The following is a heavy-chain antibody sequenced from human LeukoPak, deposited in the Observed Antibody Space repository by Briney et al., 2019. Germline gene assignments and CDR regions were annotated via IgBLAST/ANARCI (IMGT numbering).Heavy chain of an antibody. CDR1: GLTFSSYA. CDR2: ISGSGAYT. CDR3: AKGAFERFGEPSDY. V-gene: IGHV3-23*01. J-gene: IGHJ4*02. D-gene: IGHD3-10*01. Sequence: PGGSLRLSCAASGLTFSSYAMTWVRQAPGKGLEWVSCISGSGAYTYYADSVKGRFTISRDNSKSTLYLQMNSLRAEDTAVYYCAKGAFERFGEPSDYWGQGTLVSVSS.